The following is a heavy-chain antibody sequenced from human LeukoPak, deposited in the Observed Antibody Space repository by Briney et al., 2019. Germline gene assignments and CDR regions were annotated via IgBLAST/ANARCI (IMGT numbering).Heavy chain of an antibody. J-gene: IGHJ3*02. V-gene: IGHV3-7*05. CDR1: GFTSSSYW. CDR3: ARDRGYSTLDM. D-gene: IGHD5-18*01. Sequence: SGGSLRLSCVASGFTSSSYWMAWVRQAPGKGLGWVANINQDGSEKNYVDAVKGRFTISRDNAKNSLCLQMNSLRAEDTAVYYCARDRGYSTLDMWGQGTMVSVFS. CDR2: INQDGSEK.